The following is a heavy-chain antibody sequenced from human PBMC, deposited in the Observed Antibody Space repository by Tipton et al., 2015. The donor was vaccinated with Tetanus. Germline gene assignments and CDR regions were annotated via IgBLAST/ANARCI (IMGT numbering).Heavy chain of an antibody. CDR3: ARHPPPYYYGSGSYLDY. D-gene: IGHD3-10*01. J-gene: IGHJ4*02. V-gene: IGHV4-39*01. CDR2: ISSSGRT. Sequence: TLSLTCTVSGGSMSSSDYYWDWIRQPPGKGLEWIGSISSSGRTYYSPSLKSRVTMSVDTSKKHFSLRLGSAIAADTAIYFCARHPPPYYYGSGSYLDYWGQGTPVTVSS. CDR1: GGSMSSSDYY.